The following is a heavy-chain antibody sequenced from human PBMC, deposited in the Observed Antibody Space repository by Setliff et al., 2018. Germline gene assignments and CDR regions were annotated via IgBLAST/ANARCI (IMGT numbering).Heavy chain of an antibody. J-gene: IGHJ3*02. CDR3: LRDGPYSNSPEDAFDI. CDR2: ISAFNGYT. V-gene: IGHV1-18*01. D-gene: IGHD6-6*01. Sequence: GASVKVSCKASGFTFTIYGVNWVRQAPGQGLEWMGWISAFNGYTQYSQKFKGRITVTTDTSTRTAYMELGSLKSDDTAVYYCLRDGPYSNSPEDAFDIWGQGTTVTVSS. CDR1: GFTFTIYG.